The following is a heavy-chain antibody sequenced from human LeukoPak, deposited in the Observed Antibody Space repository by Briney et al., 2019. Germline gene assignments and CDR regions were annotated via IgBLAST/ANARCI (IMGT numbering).Heavy chain of an antibody. CDR3: AKYYDFWSGYLPFDY. V-gene: IGHV3-7*01. CDR1: GFTFSSYW. J-gene: IGHJ4*01. D-gene: IGHD3-3*01. CDR2: IKQDGSEK. Sequence: GGSLRLSCAASGFTFSSYWMSWVRQAPGKGLEWVANIKQDGSEKYYVDSVKGRFTISRDNAENSLYLQMNSLRAEDTAMYYCAKYYDFWSGYLPFDYWGHGTLVTVSS.